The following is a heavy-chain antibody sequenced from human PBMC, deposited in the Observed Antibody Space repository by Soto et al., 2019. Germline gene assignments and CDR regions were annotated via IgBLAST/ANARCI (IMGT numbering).Heavy chain of an antibody. CDR2: IYYSGST. Sequence: QVQLQESGPGLVKPSQTLSLTCTVSGGSISSGGYYWSWIRQHPGKGLEWIGYIYYSGSTYYNPSLKSRVNISVDRSKNQFSLKLSSVTAADTAVYYCARDQRDHYDFWSGYKLSGRKLDNWFDPWGQGTLVTVSS. CDR3: ARDQRDHYDFWSGYKLSGRKLDNWFDP. V-gene: IGHV4-31*03. J-gene: IGHJ5*02. D-gene: IGHD3-3*01. CDR1: GGSISSGGYY.